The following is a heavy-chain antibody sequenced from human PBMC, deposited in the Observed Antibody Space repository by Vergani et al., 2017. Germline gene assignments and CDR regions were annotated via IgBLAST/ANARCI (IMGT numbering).Heavy chain of an antibody. CDR2: IKSTFDRGTT. Sequence: EVQLVESGGGIVKPGGSLRLSCVASGFSFRNAWMNWVRRTPGKGLEWVGRIKSTFDRGTTDYAAAVKGRFTISRDDSKNTLFLQMNGLKTEDIGVYYCTTDPRDCGDGSGYGVRDHHYYGMDVWGQGTTVTVSS. D-gene: IGHD2-21*01. CDR1: GFSFRNAW. V-gene: IGHV3-15*07. CDR3: TTDPRDCGDGSGYGVRDHHYYGMDV. J-gene: IGHJ6*02.